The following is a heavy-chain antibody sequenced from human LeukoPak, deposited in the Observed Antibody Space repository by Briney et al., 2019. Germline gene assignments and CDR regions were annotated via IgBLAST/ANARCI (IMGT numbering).Heavy chain of an antibody. D-gene: IGHD5-18*01. CDR3: ARDLRSGGVTYGQDS. CDR1: GYTFTGYY. J-gene: IGHJ4*02. Sequence: ASVKVSCKASGYTFTGYYMHWVRQAPGQGLEWMGWINPKSGATNYAQRFRDRVTMTSDTSTAYMDLSRLTSDDTAVYYCARDLRSGGVTYGQDSWGQGTLVTVSS. V-gene: IGHV1-2*02. CDR2: INPKSGAT.